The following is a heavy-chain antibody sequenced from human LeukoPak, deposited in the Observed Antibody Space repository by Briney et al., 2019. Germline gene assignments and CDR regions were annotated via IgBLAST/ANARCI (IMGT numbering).Heavy chain of an antibody. Sequence: GGSLRLSCAASGFTFDDYGMSWVRQAPGKGLEWVSHISSSGSAKYYADSVKGRFTISRDNAKNSLYLQMNSLRDEDTAVFYCASGSGHWGQGTPVTVSS. V-gene: IGHV3-48*02. J-gene: IGHJ4*02. D-gene: IGHD2-2*03. CDR3: ASGSGH. CDR1: GFTFDDYG. CDR2: ISSSGSAK.